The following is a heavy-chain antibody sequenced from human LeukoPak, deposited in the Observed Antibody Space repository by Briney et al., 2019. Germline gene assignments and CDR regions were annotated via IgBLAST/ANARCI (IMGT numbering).Heavy chain of an antibody. D-gene: IGHD6-19*01. CDR3: ARVGRGSGWSFDY. CDR2: IYYSGTT. CDR1: GGSISSNNYY. V-gene: IGHV4-39*07. J-gene: IGHJ4*02. Sequence: SETLSLTCTVSGGSISSNNYYWGWIRQPPGKGLEWIGSIYYSGTTYYNPSLKSRVTISVDTSKNQLSLKLSSVTAADTAVYYCARVGRGSGWSFDYWGQGTLVTVSS.